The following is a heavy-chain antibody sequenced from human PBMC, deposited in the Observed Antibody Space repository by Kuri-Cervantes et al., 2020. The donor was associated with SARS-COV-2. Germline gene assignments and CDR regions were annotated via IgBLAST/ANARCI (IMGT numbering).Heavy chain of an antibody. D-gene: IGHD5-12*01. CDR1: GFTFSSYG. V-gene: IGHV3-30*18. CDR2: ISFGGTNK. J-gene: IGHJ4*02. CDR3: AKDQVRRGYSGYVILDY. Sequence: GESLKISCAASGFTFSSYGMHWVRQAPGKGLEWVAVISFGGTNKYYADSVKGRFTISRDNSKNTLYLQMNSLRAEDTAVYYCAKDQVRRGYSGYVILDYWGQGTLVTVSS.